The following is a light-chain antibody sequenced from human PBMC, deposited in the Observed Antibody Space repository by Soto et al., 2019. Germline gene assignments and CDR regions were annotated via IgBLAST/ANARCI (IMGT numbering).Light chain of an antibody. CDR2: SAS. J-gene: IGKJ1*01. CDR3: QQYDGWPRT. CDR1: QRVGIN. V-gene: IGKV3-15*01. Sequence: ETVLTQAVGTLSLSPEERGTLSCRASQRVGINLAWYQQKPGQAPRLLTHSASTRASDIPDRYSGSGSGTEFTLTISSLQSEDFVFFYCQQYDGWPRTFGQGTKVDIK.